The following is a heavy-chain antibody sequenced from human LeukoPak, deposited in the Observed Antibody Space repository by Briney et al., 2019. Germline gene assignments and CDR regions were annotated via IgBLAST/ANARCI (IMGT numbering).Heavy chain of an antibody. J-gene: IGHJ4*02. CDR1: GFTFSSYA. D-gene: IGHD1-26*01. V-gene: IGHV3-23*01. Sequence: GVSLRFTRAGSGFTFSSYAMSWAPQAPGKGLEWVSAINGSGGSTYYADSVKVRFTISRDKSTNTLYLQMTSPRAADTAPYWCAKDFPRGGKWELLLAPSVDYWGERDLVTVS. CDR3: AKDFPRGGKWELLLAPSVDY. CDR2: INGSGGST.